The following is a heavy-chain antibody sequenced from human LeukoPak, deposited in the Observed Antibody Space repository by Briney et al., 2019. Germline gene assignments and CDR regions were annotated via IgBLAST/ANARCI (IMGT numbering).Heavy chain of an antibody. CDR1: GCTFDSYA. Sequence: PGGSLRLSCAASGCTFDSYAMNWVRQAPGKGLEGVSGISGRGDIVFYADSEKGRLTISRDNFNNMLYPQLNSLRADVTAGYYCANLWGVKGGFVYWGQGTLVTVSS. CDR2: ISGRGDIV. D-gene: IGHD3-10*01. CDR3: ANLWGVKGGFVY. J-gene: IGHJ4*02. V-gene: IGHV3-23*01.